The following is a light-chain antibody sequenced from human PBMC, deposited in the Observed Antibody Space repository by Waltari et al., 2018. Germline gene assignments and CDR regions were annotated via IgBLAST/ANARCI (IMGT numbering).Light chain of an antibody. Sequence: IMLTQSPATLSLSPGDRATLSCRTSQSVSSYLAWFQPKPGQAPRLLIYDTSNRATGIPARFSGSGSGTDFTLTISSLEPEDSAVYYCQQRSHWRTFGQGTKVEIK. CDR2: DTS. V-gene: IGKV3-11*01. CDR1: QSVSSY. CDR3: QQRSHWRT. J-gene: IGKJ1*01.